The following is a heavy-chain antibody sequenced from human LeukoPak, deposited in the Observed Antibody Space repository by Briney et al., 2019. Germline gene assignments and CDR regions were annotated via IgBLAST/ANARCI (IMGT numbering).Heavy chain of an antibody. J-gene: IGHJ4*02. CDR1: GYSFTTYW. Sequence: GESLKISCKGSGYSFTTYWIGWVRQMPGKGLEWMGIIYPGDSDTRYSPSFQGQVTISADKSISTAYLQWSSLKASDTAMYYCSTSNSSSWYRMDYWGQGTQVTVSS. CDR2: IYPGDSDT. V-gene: IGHV5-51*01. CDR3: STSNSSSWYRMDY. D-gene: IGHD6-13*01.